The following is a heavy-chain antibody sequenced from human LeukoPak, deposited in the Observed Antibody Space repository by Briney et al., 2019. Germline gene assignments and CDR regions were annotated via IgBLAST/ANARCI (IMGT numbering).Heavy chain of an antibody. CDR2: IYPDDSDT. CDR1: GYTFTDYW. D-gene: IGHD3-10*01. CDR3: AKTYYYGSGTPADAFDI. V-gene: IGHV5-51*01. Sequence: GESLKISCKASGYTFTDYWICWVRQVPGKGLEWMGLIYPDDSDTRYTSSFQGQVTISADKSVNTAFLQWSSLKASDTAMYYCAKTYYYGSGTPADAFDIWGQGTMVTVSA. J-gene: IGHJ3*02.